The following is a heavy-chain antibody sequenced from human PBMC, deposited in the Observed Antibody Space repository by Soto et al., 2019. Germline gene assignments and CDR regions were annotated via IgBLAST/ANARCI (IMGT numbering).Heavy chain of an antibody. CDR1: GGSISSGGYS. D-gene: IGHD2-21*01. CDR2: IYHSGST. J-gene: IGHJ6*02. CDR3: ARNRRVVIAQYGMDV. Sequence: SETLSLTCAVSGGSISSGGYSWSWIRQPPGKGLEWIGYIYHSGSTYYNPSLKSRVTISVDRSKNQFSLKLSSVTAADTAVYYCARNRRVVIAQYGMDVWGQGTTVTVSS. V-gene: IGHV4-30-2*01.